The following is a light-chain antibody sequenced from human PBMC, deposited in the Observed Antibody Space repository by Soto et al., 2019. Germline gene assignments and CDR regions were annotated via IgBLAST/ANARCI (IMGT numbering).Light chain of an antibody. V-gene: IGKV1-39*01. CDR1: QSISSF. CDR3: QQSYSTPPT. CDR2: AAS. J-gene: IGKJ1*01. Sequence: DIQMTQSPSSLSASEGDRVTSTCRASQSISSFLSWYQQKAGKAPKLLIYAASSLQSGVPSRFSGSGSGTDFTLTISSLQPEDFASYYCQQSYSTPPTFGQGTKVEIK.